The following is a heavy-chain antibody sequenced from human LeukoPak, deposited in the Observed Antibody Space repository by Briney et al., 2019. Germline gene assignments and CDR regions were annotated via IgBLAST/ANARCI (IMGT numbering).Heavy chain of an antibody. D-gene: IGHD4-23*01. J-gene: IGHJ6*03. Sequence: ASVKVSCKASGYTFTSYGISWVRQAPGQGLEWMGWISAYNGNTNYAQKLQGRVTMTTDTSTSTAYMELRSLRSDDTAVYYCARRGHGGNYYYYMDVWGKGTTVTVSS. CDR3: ARRGHGGNYYYYMDV. CDR1: GYTFTSYG. V-gene: IGHV1-18*01. CDR2: ISAYNGNT.